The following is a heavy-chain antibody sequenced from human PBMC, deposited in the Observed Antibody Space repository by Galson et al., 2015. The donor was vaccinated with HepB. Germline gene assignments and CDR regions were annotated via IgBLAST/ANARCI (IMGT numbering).Heavy chain of an antibody. CDR2: IVVGSGKT. D-gene: IGHD4/OR15-4a*01. V-gene: IGHV1-58*02. CDR3: AADGDYGDSINFDY. J-gene: IGHJ4*02. Sequence: SVKVSCKASGFTFSSSAMQWVRQARGQRLEWIGWIVVGSGKTNYAQKFKERVTITRDMSTNTVYMELSSLRSDDTAVYYCAADGDYGDSINFDYWGQGTLVTVSS. CDR1: GFTFSSSA.